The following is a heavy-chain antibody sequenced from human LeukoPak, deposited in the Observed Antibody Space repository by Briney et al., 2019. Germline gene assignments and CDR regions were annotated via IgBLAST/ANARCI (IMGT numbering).Heavy chain of an antibody. CDR1: GGSISSSSYY. Sequence: PSETLSLTCTVSGGSISSSSYYWGWIRQPPGKGLEWIGGIYSSGSTYYNPSLKSRVTISVDTSKNQFSLKLSSVTAADTAVYCCARIVVADFDYWGQGTLVTVSS. CDR3: ARIVVADFDY. V-gene: IGHV4-39*01. J-gene: IGHJ4*02. D-gene: IGHD3-22*01. CDR2: IYSSGST.